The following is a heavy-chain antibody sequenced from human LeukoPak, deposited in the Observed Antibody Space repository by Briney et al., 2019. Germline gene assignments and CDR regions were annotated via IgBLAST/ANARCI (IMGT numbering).Heavy chain of an antibody. J-gene: IGHJ4*02. Sequence: GASVTVSCKASGGTFSSYAISWVRQAPGQGLEWMGGIIPIFGTANYAQKFQGRVTITTDESTSTAYMELSSLRSEDTAVYYCARAPPRESYGFFYWGQGTLVTVSS. D-gene: IGHD5-18*01. CDR3: ARAPPRESYGFFY. CDR1: GGTFSSYA. CDR2: IIPIFGTA. V-gene: IGHV1-69*05.